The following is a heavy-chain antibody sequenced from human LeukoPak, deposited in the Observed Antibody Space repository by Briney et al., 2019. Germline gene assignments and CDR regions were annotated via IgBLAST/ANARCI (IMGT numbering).Heavy chain of an antibody. CDR3: AREWGAAADY. J-gene: IGHJ4*02. CDR2: MSYDGKNN. D-gene: IGHD6-13*01. CDR1: GFTFSSYA. Sequence: PGRSLRLSCAASGFTFSSYAMHWVRQAPGKGLEWVAVMSYDGKNNYYADFVKGRFTLSGDNSKNTLYVQMNSLRREDTAVYYCAREWGAAADYWGQGTLVTVSS. V-gene: IGHV3-30*04.